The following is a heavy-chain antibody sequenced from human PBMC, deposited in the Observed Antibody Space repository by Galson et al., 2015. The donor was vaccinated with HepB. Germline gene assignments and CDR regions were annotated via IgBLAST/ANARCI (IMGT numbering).Heavy chain of an antibody. V-gene: IGHV5-51*03. J-gene: IGHJ4*02. D-gene: IGHD3-22*01. Sequence: QSGAEVTKPGESLRISCKASGYTFSTYWIGWGRQLPGKGLEWMGIIYPDDSDTRYIPSFEGHVTFSADKSVSNAYMQRSSLKPSDTAMYYCATLPRASSGYYYQLDFWGQGTLVTVSS. CDR1: GYTFSTYW. CDR3: ATLPRASSGYYYQLDF. CDR2: IYPDDSDT.